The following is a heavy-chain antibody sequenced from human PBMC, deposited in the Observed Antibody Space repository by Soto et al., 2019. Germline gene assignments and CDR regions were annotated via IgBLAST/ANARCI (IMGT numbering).Heavy chain of an antibody. CDR2: ISYDGRNK. CDR1: GFMLSSYG. D-gene: IGHD6-19*01. V-gene: IGHV3-30*05. CDR3: AKDGVRLAVAAIAGGGGAFDA. J-gene: IGHJ3*01. Sequence: QIQLVQSGGGGVQPGRSLRLSCAASGFMLSSYGMHWVRQAPGTGLEWVAAISYDGRNKWYMDSLEGRFTISRDNSEGTVSLQVDRLRPDDTAMYFCAKDGVRLAVAAIAGGGGAFDAWGQGTMVTVSS.